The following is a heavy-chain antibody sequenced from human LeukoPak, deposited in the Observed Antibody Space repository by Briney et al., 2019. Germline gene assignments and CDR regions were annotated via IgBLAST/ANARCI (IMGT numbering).Heavy chain of an antibody. CDR1: GFTFSSYS. Sequence: GGSLRLSCAASGFTFSSYSMNWVRQAPGKGLEWVSYISSSSSTIYYADSVKGRFTISRDNAKNSLYLQMNSLRAEDTAVYYCASLGYSSSWYYFDYWGQGTLVTVSS. CDR2: ISSSSSTI. CDR3: ASLGYSSSWYYFDY. D-gene: IGHD6-13*01. J-gene: IGHJ4*02. V-gene: IGHV3-48*01.